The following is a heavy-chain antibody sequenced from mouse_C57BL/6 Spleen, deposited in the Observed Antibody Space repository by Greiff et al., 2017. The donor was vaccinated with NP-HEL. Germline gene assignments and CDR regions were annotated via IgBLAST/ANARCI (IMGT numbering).Heavy chain of an antibody. CDR3: ARTYGSSSYAMDY. V-gene: IGHV1-52*01. J-gene: IGHJ4*01. Sequence: VQLQQPGAELVRPGSSVKLSCKASGYTFTSYWMHWVKQRPIQGLEWIGNIDPSDSEPHYNQKFKDKATLTVDKSSSTAYMQLSSLTSEDSAVYYCARTYGSSSYAMDYWGQGTSVTVSS. CDR2: IDPSDSEP. D-gene: IGHD1-1*01. CDR1: GYTFTSYW.